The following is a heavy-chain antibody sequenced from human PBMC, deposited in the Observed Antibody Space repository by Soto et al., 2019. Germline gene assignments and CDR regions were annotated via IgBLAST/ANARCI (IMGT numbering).Heavy chain of an antibody. D-gene: IGHD3-22*01. V-gene: IGHV1-3*01. CDR1: GYTFTGAD. CDR3: ARGPLGYYDSSGYSHAVFDY. J-gene: IGHJ4*02. CDR2: INACNGNT. Sequence: ASVKVSCKASGYTFTGADMHWVRQAPGQRLEWLGWINACNGNTNYSEKLQGRVTMTTDTSTSTAYMELRSLRSEDTAVYYCARGPLGYYDSSGYSHAVFDYWGQGTLVTVSS.